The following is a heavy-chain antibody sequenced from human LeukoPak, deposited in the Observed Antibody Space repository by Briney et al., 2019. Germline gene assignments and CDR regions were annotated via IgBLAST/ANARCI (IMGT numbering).Heavy chain of an antibody. CDR2: IRRDAGST. CDR3: ARDGIFDY. CDR1: GFTFDAFG. Sequence: GGSLRLSCAASGFTFDAFGMTWVRQAPGKGLEWVSAIRRDAGSTGYADSVKGRFTISRDNAKKSLYLQMNSLRAEDTAVYYCARDGIFDYWGQGTLVTVSS. V-gene: IGHV3-20*04. J-gene: IGHJ4*02.